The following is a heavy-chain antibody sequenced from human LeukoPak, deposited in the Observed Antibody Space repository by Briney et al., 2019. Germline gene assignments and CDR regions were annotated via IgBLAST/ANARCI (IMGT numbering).Heavy chain of an antibody. V-gene: IGHV4-39*01. J-gene: IGHJ4*02. CDR1: GGSITGSSYY. Sequence: SKTLSLTCTVSGGSITGSSYYWGWIRQPPGKGLEWIGSMYYSGSTYYNPSLKSRLTISVDTSKNQLSLKLTSVTATDAAVYYCARQYYDNTGYYYFDYWGQGTLVTVSS. CDR3: ARQYYDNTGYYYFDY. CDR2: MYYSGST. D-gene: IGHD3-22*01.